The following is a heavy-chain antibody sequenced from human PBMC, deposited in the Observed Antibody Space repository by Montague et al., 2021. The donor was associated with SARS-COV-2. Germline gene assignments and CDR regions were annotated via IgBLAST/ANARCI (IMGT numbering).Heavy chain of an antibody. CDR3: ASVGECSGGRCYSGDY. CDR1: GFTFSSYA. Sequence: SLRLSCAASGFTFSSYAMNWVRQAPGKGLEWVSGISGSGGNKYYADSVKGRFTISRDNSKNTLYLQMNSLRAEDTAVYYCASVGECSGGRCYSGDYWGQGTLVTVSS. J-gene: IGHJ4*02. D-gene: IGHD2-15*01. V-gene: IGHV3-23*01. CDR2: ISGSGGNK.